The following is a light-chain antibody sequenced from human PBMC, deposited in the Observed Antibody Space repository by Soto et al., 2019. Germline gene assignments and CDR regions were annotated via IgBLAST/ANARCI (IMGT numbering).Light chain of an antibody. Sequence: DIVMTQSPDTLAVSLGERATMNCKCSRSVLYKSNNKNHLAWYQQKPGQPPQLIIYWASTRESGVPERFSGSGSGTDFTLTISSLEAEDVAFYWRQQYVDVPFTFGGGTKVDIK. J-gene: IGKJ4*01. CDR3: QQYVDVPFT. CDR2: WAS. CDR1: RSVLYKSNNKNH. V-gene: IGKV4-1*01.